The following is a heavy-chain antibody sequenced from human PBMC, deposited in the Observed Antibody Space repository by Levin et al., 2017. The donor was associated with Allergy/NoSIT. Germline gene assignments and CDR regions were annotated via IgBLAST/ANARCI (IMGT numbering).Heavy chain of an antibody. D-gene: IGHD6-19*01. V-gene: IGHV1-69*13. CDR1: GGTFSSYA. CDR2: IIPIFGTA. CDR3: ARVGIAVAGHTYYYYGMDV. Sequence: SVKVSCKASGGTFSSYAISWVRQAPGQGLEWMGGIIPIFGTANYAQKFQGRVTITADESTSTAYMELSSLRSEDTAVYYCARVGIAVAGHTYYYYGMDVWGQGTTVTVSS. J-gene: IGHJ6*02.